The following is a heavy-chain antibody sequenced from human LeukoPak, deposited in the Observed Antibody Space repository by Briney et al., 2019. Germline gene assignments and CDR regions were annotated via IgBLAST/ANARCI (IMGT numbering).Heavy chain of an antibody. J-gene: IGHJ4*02. Sequence: GRSLRLSCAASGFTFSSYGMHWVRQAPGKGLEWVAVISYDGSNKYYADSVKGRFTISRDNSKNTLYLQMNSLGAEDTAVYYCASTIGSAGTQYWGQGTLVTVSS. V-gene: IGHV3-30*03. D-gene: IGHD6-13*01. CDR2: ISYDGSNK. CDR1: GFTFSSYG. CDR3: ASTIGSAGTQY.